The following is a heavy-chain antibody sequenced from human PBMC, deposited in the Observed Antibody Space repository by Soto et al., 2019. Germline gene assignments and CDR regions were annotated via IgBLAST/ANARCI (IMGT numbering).Heavy chain of an antibody. V-gene: IGHV3-9*01. CDR2: ISWNSGSI. CDR1: GFTFDDYA. D-gene: IGHD6-19*01. Sequence: DVQLVESGGGLVQPGRSLRLSCAASGFTFDDYAMHWVRQAPGKGLEWVSGISWNSGSIGYADSVKGRFTISRDNAKNSLYLQMNSLRAEDTALYYCAKTAVAVSRDAFDIWGQGTMVTVSS. J-gene: IGHJ3*02. CDR3: AKTAVAVSRDAFDI.